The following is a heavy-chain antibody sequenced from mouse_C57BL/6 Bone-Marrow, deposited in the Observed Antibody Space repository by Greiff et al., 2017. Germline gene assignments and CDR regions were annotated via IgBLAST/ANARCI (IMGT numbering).Heavy chain of an antibody. J-gene: IGHJ1*03. CDR1: GYTFTDYY. V-gene: IGHV1-76*01. D-gene: IGHD1-1*01. Sequence: VQLQQSGAELVRPGASVKLSCKASGYTFTDYYINWVKQRPGQGLEWIARIYPGSGNTYYNEKFKGKATLTAEKSSSTAYMQLSSLTSEDSAVYFCARSYYGSSPHWYFDVWGTGTTVTVSS. CDR3: ARSYYGSSPHWYFDV. CDR2: IYPGSGNT.